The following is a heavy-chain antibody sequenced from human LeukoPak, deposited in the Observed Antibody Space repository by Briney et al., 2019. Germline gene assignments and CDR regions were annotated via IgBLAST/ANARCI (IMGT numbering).Heavy chain of an antibody. J-gene: IGHJ4*02. Sequence: GGSLRLSCAASGFTFSSFEMAWVRQAPGKGLEWVSYVSDSGTTIKGADSVKGRFTISRDNAENSVYLQMNSLRAEDTAVYYCAGGPQYGGSFAYWGQGTLVTVSS. D-gene: IGHD1-26*01. CDR2: VSDSGTTI. CDR3: AGGPQYGGSFAY. V-gene: IGHV3-48*03. CDR1: GFTFSSFE.